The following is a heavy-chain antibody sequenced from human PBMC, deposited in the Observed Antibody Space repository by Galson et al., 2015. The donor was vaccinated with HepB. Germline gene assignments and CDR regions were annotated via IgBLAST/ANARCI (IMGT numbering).Heavy chain of an antibody. D-gene: IGHD5-12*01. CDR2: IRSNTDGGTR. J-gene: IGHJ5*02. CDR3: TTEIVATLSSWFDP. Sequence: SLRLSCAASGFTFTNAWMSWVRQAPGKGLECVGRIRSNTDGGTRNYAAPVKGRFTISRDDSKRTLFLQINSLKTEDTGVYYCTTEIVATLSSWFDPWGQGTLVTVSS. V-gene: IGHV3-15*01. CDR1: GFTFTNAW.